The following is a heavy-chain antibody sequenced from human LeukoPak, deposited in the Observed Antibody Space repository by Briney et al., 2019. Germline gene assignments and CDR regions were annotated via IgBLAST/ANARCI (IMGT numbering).Heavy chain of an antibody. D-gene: IGHD2-2*01. CDR1: GGPFRIYY. Sequence: PSGTPSLPCMFFGGPFRIYYRGWIRHPPGKGLEWIGYIYYSGSTNYNPSLKSRVTISVDTSKNQFSLKLSSVTAADTAVYYCARLGRTSYWYFDLWGRGTLVTVSS. J-gene: IGHJ2*01. CDR2: IYYSGST. V-gene: IGHV4-59*08. CDR3: ARLGRTSYWYFDL.